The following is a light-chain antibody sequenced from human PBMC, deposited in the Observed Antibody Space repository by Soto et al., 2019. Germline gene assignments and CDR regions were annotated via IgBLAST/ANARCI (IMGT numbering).Light chain of an antibody. CDR2: RSD. V-gene: IGLV1-44*01. CDR3: AAWDDSLNAWA. Sequence: QSVLTQPPSASGTPGQRVTISCSGSSSNIGRNTVKWYRQLPGTAPKLLIGRSDQRPSGVPDRFSGSQFGTSASLAISGLPSEDEADYICAAWDDSLNAWAFGAGTKLTVL. CDR1: SSNIGRNT. J-gene: IGLJ3*02.